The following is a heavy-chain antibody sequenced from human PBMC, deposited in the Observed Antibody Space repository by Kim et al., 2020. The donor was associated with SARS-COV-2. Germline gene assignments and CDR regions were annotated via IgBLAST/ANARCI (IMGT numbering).Heavy chain of an antibody. D-gene: IGHD6-19*01. J-gene: IGHJ6*02. CDR3: AKGSSGWAWYYYGMDV. V-gene: IGHV3-9*01. CDR2: ISWNSGSI. CDR1: GFTFDDYA. Sequence: GGSLRLSCAASGFTFDDYAMHWVRQAPGKGLEWVSGISWNSGSIGYADSVKGRFTISRDNAKNSLYLQMNSLRAEDTALYYCAKGSSGWAWYYYGMDVWGQGTTVTVS.